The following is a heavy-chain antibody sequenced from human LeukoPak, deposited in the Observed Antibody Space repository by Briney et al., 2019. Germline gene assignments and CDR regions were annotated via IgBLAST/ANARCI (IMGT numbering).Heavy chain of an antibody. J-gene: IGHJ3*02. CDR2: ISAYNGNT. Sequence: ASVKVSCTASGYTFTSYGISWVRQAPGQGLEWMGWISAYNGNTNYAQKLQGRVTMTTDTSTSTAYMELRSLRSDDTAVYYCARGVADTMADAFDIWGQGTMVTVSS. D-gene: IGHD3-10*01. CDR3: ARGVADTMADAFDI. V-gene: IGHV1-18*01. CDR1: GYTFTSYG.